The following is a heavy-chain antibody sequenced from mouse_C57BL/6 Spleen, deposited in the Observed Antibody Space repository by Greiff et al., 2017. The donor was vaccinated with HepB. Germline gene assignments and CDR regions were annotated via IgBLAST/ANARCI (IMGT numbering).Heavy chain of an antibody. V-gene: IGHV1-81*01. CDR2: IYPRSGNT. D-gene: IGHD1-1*01. CDR1: GYTFTSYG. Sequence: VQLQQSGAELARPGASVKLSCKASGYTFTSYGISWVKQRTGQGLEWIGEIYPRSGNTYYNETFKGKATLTADKSSSTAYMELRSLTSEDSAVYFSARLGTTVVARGYFDVWGTGTTVTVSA. J-gene: IGHJ1*03. CDR3: ARLGTTVVARGYFDV.